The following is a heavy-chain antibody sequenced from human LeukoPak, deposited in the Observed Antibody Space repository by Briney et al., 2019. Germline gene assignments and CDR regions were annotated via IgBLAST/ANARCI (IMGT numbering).Heavy chain of an antibody. J-gene: IGHJ4*02. CDR1: GFTFSNYA. CDR2: ISSGGTYE. D-gene: IGHD5-24*01. Sequence: PGGSLRLSCAASGFTFSNYAMHWVRQAPGKGLEWVSLISSGGTYEYCADSVKGRFTISRDNAKNSLYLQMNSLRAEDTAVYYCAGSGERWLQLDYWGQGTLVTVSS. V-gene: IGHV3-30*07. CDR3: AGSGERWLQLDY.